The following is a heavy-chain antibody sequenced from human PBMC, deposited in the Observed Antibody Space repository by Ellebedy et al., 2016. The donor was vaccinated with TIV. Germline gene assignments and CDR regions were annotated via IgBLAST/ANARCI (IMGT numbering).Heavy chain of an antibody. CDR1: GFTFSDYY. CDR3: AKGSPLLNPDSRYYFDY. D-gene: IGHD1-26*01. V-gene: IGHV3-11*01. J-gene: IGHJ4*02. Sequence: GESLKISCAASGFTFSDYYMSWIRQAPGKGLEWVSYISSSGSTIYYADSVKGRFTISRDNAKNSLYLQMNSLRAEDTAVYYCAKGSPLLNPDSRYYFDYWGQGTLVTVSS. CDR2: ISSSGSTI.